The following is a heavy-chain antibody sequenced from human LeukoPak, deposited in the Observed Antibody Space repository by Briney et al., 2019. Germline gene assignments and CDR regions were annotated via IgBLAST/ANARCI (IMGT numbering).Heavy chain of an antibody. V-gene: IGHV3-74*01. CDR2: INSDGSST. CDR3: ARGYYDSSGYYSDAFDI. D-gene: IGHD3-22*01. J-gene: IGHJ3*02. CDR1: GFTFSSYW. Sequence: PGGSLRLSCAASGFTFSSYWMHWVRQAPGKGLVWVSRINSDGSSTSYADSVKGRFTISRDNAKNTLYLQVNSLRAEDTAVYYCARGYYDSSGYYSDAFDIWGQGTMVTVSS.